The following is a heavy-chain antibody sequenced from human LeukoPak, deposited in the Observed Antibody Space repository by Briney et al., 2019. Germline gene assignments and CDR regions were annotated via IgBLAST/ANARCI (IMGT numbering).Heavy chain of an antibody. J-gene: IGHJ4*02. D-gene: IGHD5-12*01. V-gene: IGHV3-30*18. CDR1: GFTFSSYG. Sequence: PGGSLRLSCAASGFTFSSYGMHWVRQASGKGLEWAAAISYDGRNKEYVDSVKGRFTISRDNSKNTLYLQMNSLRAEDTAVYYCAKDRGYSHGFEYWGQGTLVTVSS. CDR2: ISYDGRNK. CDR3: AKDRGYSHGFEY.